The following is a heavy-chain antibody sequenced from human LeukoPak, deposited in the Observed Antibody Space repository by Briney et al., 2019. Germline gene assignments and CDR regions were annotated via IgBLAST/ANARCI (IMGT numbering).Heavy chain of an antibody. CDR2: ISGSGGST. D-gene: IGHD2-2*01. CDR3: AKVNDCSSTSCYGGPHFDY. CDR1: GFTFSSYA. J-gene: IGHJ4*02. Sequence: GGSLRLSCAASGFTFSSYAMSWVRQAPGKGLEWVSAISGSGGSTYYADSVKGRFTISRDNSKNMLYLQMNSLRAEDTAVYYCAKVNDCSSTSCYGGPHFDYWGQGTLVTVSS. V-gene: IGHV3-23*01.